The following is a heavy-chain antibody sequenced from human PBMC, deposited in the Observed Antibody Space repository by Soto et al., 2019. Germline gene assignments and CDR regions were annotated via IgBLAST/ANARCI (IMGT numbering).Heavy chain of an antibody. J-gene: IGHJ4*02. D-gene: IGHD6-13*01. CDR1: GLTFSSYA. V-gene: IGHV3-30-3*01. Sequence: QVPLVESGGGVVQPGRSLRLSCAASGLTFSSYAMHWVRQAPGKGLEWVAVISYDGSNKYYAASVKGRFTISRNYSKNTLYLQLNSLIAEDTSVYYGARDSGSSGPIDYWGQRTLFTVSS. CDR3: ARDSGSSGPIDY. CDR2: ISYDGSNK.